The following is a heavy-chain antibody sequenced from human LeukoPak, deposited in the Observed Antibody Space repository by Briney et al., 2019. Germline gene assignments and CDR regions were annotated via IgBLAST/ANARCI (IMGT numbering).Heavy chain of an antibody. Sequence: GGSLRLSCAASGFTFSSYWMSWVRQAPGKGLEWVANIKQDGGEKNYVDSVKGRFTISRDNAKNSLYLQVNSLRAEDTAVYYCARDGSGYDSEFDYWGQGTLVTVSS. D-gene: IGHD5-12*01. CDR2: IKQDGGEK. CDR3: ARDGSGYDSEFDY. V-gene: IGHV3-7*01. J-gene: IGHJ4*02. CDR1: GFTFSSYW.